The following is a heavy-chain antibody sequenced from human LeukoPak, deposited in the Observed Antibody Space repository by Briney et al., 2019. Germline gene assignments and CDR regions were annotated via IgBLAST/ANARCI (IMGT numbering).Heavy chain of an antibody. CDR1: GFTFSSYA. Sequence: GGSLRLSGAASGFTFSSYAMSWVRQAPGKGLEWVSAISGSGGSTYYADSVKGRFTISRDNSKNTLYLQMNSLRAEDTAVYYCAKWGVCGSCSFDYWGQGTLVTVSS. CDR3: AKWGVCGSCSFDY. J-gene: IGHJ4*02. CDR2: ISGSGGST. D-gene: IGHD2-15*01. V-gene: IGHV3-23*01.